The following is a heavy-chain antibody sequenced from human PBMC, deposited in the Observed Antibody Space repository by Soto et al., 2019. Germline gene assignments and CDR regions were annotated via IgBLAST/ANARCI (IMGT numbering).Heavy chain of an antibody. Sequence: LRVSCAASGFTFRHNVLSWVRQAPGKRLGWVSGISGSGRATYYADSVKGRFTISIANSKNMVFLQMNSLRAEDTALYYCAKNELDKSPSAIDSWAPGTLVTVSS. CDR3: AKNELDKSPSAIDS. V-gene: IGHV3-23*05. J-gene: IGHJ4*02. CDR1: GFTFRHNV. CDR2: ISGSGRAT. D-gene: IGHD1-26*01.